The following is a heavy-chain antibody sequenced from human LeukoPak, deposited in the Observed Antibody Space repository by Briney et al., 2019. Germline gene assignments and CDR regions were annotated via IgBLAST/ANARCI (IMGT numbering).Heavy chain of an antibody. CDR3: VKVIYCNGDSCYGEYFQH. CDR2: IRYDGTNR. J-gene: IGHJ1*01. Sequence: GGSLRLSXAAPGFTFSHFGMHWVRQAPGKGLEWVAFIRYDGTNRYYADLGKGRFTISRDNSKNTLYLQMNSLRAEDTAVYYCVKVIYCNGDSCYGEYFQHWGQGTLVTVSS. CDR1: GFTFSHFG. D-gene: IGHD2-15*01. V-gene: IGHV3-30*02.